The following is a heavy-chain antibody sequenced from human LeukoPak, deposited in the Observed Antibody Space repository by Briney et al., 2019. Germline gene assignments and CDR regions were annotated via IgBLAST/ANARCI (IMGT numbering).Heavy chain of an antibody. V-gene: IGHV1-18*01. Sequence: ASVKVSCKASGYTFTSYGISWLRQAPGQGLEWMGWISAYNGNTKYAQEFQGRVTMTTDTSTSTAYMELRSLRSDDTAVYYCARLYYGGNGDDAFDIWGQGTMVTVSS. J-gene: IGHJ3*02. CDR3: ARLYYGGNGDDAFDI. CDR1: GYTFTSYG. CDR2: ISAYNGNT. D-gene: IGHD4-23*01.